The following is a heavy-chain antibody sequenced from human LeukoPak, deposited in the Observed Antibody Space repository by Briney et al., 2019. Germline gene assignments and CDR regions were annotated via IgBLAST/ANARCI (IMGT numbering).Heavy chain of an antibody. CDR1: GGSITFGSYY. Sequence: KPSQTLSLTCTVSGGSITFGSYYWTWIRQPAGKGLEWIGRIYTNGRTFYNPSLKSRVTISMDTSMNQFSLRLNSVTAADTAVYYCARARVIPASFDDWGQGTLVTVSS. CDR2: IYTNGRT. J-gene: IGHJ4*02. D-gene: IGHD3-16*02. V-gene: IGHV4-61*02. CDR3: ARARVIPASFDD.